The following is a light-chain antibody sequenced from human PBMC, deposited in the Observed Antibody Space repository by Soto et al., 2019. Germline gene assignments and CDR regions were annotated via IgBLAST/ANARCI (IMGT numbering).Light chain of an antibody. V-gene: IGKV1-39*01. CDR3: QQSYSTPRT. CDR1: QSISSY. CDR2: AAS. J-gene: IGKJ1*01. Sequence: DIQMTQSPSSLSASVGDRVIITCRASQSISSYLNWYQQKPGKAPNLLIYAASSLQSGVPSRFSGSGSGTDFTLTISSLQPEDFATYYCQQSYSTPRTFGQGTKVDIK.